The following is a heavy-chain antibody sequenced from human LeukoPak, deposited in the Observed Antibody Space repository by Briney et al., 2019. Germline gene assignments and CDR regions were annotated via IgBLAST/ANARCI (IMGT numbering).Heavy chain of an antibody. CDR1: GFVFGHSW. V-gene: IGHV3-7*03. D-gene: IGHD3-22*01. CDR3: VRDRGYSTFDY. CDR2: INLDGSEI. J-gene: IGHJ4*02. Sequence: GGSLRLSCEASGFVFGHSWMSWVRQAPGKGLEWVANINLDGSEINYLDALTGRLTISRDNAKDSLYLQMNGLRAEDTAVYFCVRDRGYSTFDYWGQGTLVTVSS.